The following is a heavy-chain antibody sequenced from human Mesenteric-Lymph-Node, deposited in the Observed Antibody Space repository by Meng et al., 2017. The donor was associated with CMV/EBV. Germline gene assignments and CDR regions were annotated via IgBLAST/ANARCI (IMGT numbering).Heavy chain of an antibody. CDR1: GGTFSSYA. J-gene: IGHJ6*02. V-gene: IGHV1-69*10. D-gene: IGHD6-13*01. CDR3: ARRALYSSSWAGYYGMDV. Sequence: SVKVSCKASGGTFSSYAISWVRQAPGQGLEWMGGIIPILGIANYAQKFQGRVTITADKSTSTAYMELSSLRSEDTAVYYCARRALYSSSWAGYYGMDVWGQGTTVTVSS. CDR2: IIPILGIA.